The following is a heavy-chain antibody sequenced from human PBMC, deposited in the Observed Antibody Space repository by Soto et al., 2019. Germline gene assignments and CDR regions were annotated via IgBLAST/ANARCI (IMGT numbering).Heavy chain of an antibody. Sequence: ASVKVSCKASGYTFTGYYMHWVRQAPGQGLEWMGWINPNSGGTNYAQKFRGRVTMTRDTSISTAYMELSRLRSDDTAVYYCARDLGGDRFLEWLWGGMDVWGQGTTVTVSS. CDR1: GYTFTGYY. V-gene: IGHV1-2*02. D-gene: IGHD3-3*01. CDR2: INPNSGGT. CDR3: ARDLGGDRFLEWLWGGMDV. J-gene: IGHJ6*02.